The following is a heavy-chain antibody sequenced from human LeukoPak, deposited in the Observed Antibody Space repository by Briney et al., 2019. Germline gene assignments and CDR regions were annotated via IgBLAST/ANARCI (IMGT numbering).Heavy chain of an antibody. V-gene: IGHV3-21*06. CDR1: GFSFSSYT. CDR2: ISSSGRYI. Sequence: PGGSLRLSCAASGFSFSSYTMIWVRQAPGKGLEWVSSISSSGRYIYYADSLQGRITVSRNNAKNSLFLQMNSLRAEDTAVYYCAKGWRFGELLGYFDYWGQGTLVTVSS. J-gene: IGHJ4*02. D-gene: IGHD3-10*01. CDR3: AKGWRFGELLGYFDY.